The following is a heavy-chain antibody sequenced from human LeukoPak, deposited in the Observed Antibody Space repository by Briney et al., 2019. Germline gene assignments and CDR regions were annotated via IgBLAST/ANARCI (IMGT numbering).Heavy chain of an antibody. D-gene: IGHD6-6*01. J-gene: IGHJ6*03. CDR2: IYTGGTT. CDR3: ARWSGSVTARNYYYYMDV. CDR1: GGSVRRGNYY. Sequence: KSSETLSLTCTVSGGSVRRGNYYWTWIRQPAGSGLEWIGRIYTGGTTDYNPSLRTRVTISVDASRNQFSLNLSSVTAADTAVYYCARWSGSVTARNYYYYMDVWGEGTTVTVSS. V-gene: IGHV4-61*02.